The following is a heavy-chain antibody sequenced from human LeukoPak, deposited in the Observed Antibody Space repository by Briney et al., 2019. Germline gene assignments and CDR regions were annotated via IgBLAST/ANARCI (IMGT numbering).Heavy chain of an antibody. Sequence: LAGGSLILSCVPSGFTFTTYAMNWVRQAPGKGLEWASGITSGGRTYYADSVKGRFTISRDSSKNTLYLQMTSLRADDTALYYCARSIPPDFWGQGTLVTVSS. D-gene: IGHD1-26*01. CDR2: ITSGGRT. J-gene: IGHJ4*02. CDR1: GFTFTTYA. V-gene: IGHV3-23*01. CDR3: ARSIPPDF.